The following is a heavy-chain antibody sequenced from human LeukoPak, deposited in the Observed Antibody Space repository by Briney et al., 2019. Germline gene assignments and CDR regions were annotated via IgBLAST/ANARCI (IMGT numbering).Heavy chain of an antibody. CDR1: GYTFTSYG. D-gene: IGHD3-22*01. Sequence: ASVKVSCKASGYTFTSYGISWVRQAPGQGLEWMGWISAYNGNTNYAQKLQGRVTMTTDTSTSTAYMGLRSLRSDDTAVYYCAKDSSGYPLDYWGQGTLVTVSS. CDR3: AKDSSGYPLDY. J-gene: IGHJ4*02. CDR2: ISAYNGNT. V-gene: IGHV1-18*01.